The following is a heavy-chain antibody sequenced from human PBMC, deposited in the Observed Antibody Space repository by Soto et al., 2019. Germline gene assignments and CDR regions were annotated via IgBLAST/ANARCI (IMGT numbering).Heavy chain of an antibody. V-gene: IGHV3-7*05. CDR2: INLDGSEK. D-gene: IGHD5-18*01. J-gene: IGHJ6*02. Sequence: EVQLVESGGGLVQPGGSLRLSCAASGFTFRTYWLSWVRQVPGKGLEWVANINLDGSEKNYVDSVKGLFPISRDNARNSLYLQLSSMRAEVTALYYCASDCSTRWYSYDYHGMDVWGQGTTVTVAS. CDR3: ASDCSTRWYSYDYHGMDV. CDR1: GFTFRTYW.